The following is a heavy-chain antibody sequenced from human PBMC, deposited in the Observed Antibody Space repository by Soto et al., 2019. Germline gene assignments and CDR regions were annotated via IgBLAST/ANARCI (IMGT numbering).Heavy chain of an antibody. CDR2: ISGSGGGT. CDR1: GFTFSSDT. D-gene: IGHD3-3*02. V-gene: IGHV3-23*01. J-gene: IGHJ4*02. CDR3: AKGHLWTGTSKIDY. Sequence: EVQLLESGGGLVQPGGSLRLSCAASGFTFSSDTMSWVRQAPGKGLEWVSTISGSGGGTYYADSVKGRFTISRDNSKNTLYLQMNSLRAEDTAVYYCAKGHLWTGTSKIDYWGQGTLVTVSS.